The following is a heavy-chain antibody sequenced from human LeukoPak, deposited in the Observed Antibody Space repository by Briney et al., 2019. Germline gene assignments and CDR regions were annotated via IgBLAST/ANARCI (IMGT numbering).Heavy chain of an antibody. J-gene: IGHJ4*02. D-gene: IGHD3-22*01. Sequence: ASVKVSCKASGGTFSSYAINWVRQATGQGLEWMGWMNPNSGNTGYAQKFQGRVTMTRNTSISTAYMELSSLRSEDTAVYYCARQNYYDSSGYYYRTPADYWGQGTLVTVSS. CDR2: MNPNSGNT. CDR1: GGTFSSYA. V-gene: IGHV1-8*02. CDR3: ARQNYYDSSGYYYRTPADY.